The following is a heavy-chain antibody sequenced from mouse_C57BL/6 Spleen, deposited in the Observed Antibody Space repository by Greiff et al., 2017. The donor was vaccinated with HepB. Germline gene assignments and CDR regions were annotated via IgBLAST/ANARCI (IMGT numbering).Heavy chain of an antibody. Sequence: VKVVESGAELARPGASVKLSCKASGYTFTSYGISWVKQRTGQGLEWIGEIYPRSGNTYYNEKFKGKATLTADKSSSTAYMELRSLTSEDSAVYFCARAGDYDDFDYWGQGTTLTVSS. J-gene: IGHJ2*01. D-gene: IGHD2-4*01. CDR1: GYTFTSYG. V-gene: IGHV1-81*01. CDR3: ARAGDYDDFDY. CDR2: IYPRSGNT.